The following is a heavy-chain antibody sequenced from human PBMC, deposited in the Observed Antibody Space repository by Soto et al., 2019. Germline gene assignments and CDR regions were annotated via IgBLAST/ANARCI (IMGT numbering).Heavy chain of an antibody. D-gene: IGHD2-2*01. V-gene: IGHV1-18*01. J-gene: IGHJ6*02. Sequence: ASVKVSCKASGYTFTTYDISWVLQAPGQGLEWMGWISADNGNSNYAQNLQGRVTMTTDTSTSTAYMELRSLRSDDTAVYYCARDVVVVPAAIFPDYYYYGMDFWGQGTTVTVSS. CDR3: ARDVVVVPAAIFPDYYYYGMDF. CDR1: GYTFTTYD. CDR2: ISADNGNS.